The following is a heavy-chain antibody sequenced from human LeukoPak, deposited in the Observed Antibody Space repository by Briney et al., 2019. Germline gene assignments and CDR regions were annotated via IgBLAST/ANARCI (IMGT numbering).Heavy chain of an antibody. J-gene: IGHJ4*02. V-gene: IGHV1-2*02. CDR2: INPNSGGT. D-gene: IGHD5-18*01. CDR3: ARSGTWIQLWLQDY. Sequence: ASVKVSCKASRYTFTGYYMHWVRQAPGQGLEWMGWINPNSGGTNYAQKFQGRVTMTRDTSISTAYMELSRLRSDDTAVYYCARSGTWIQLWLQDYWGQGTLVTVSS. CDR1: RYTFTGYY.